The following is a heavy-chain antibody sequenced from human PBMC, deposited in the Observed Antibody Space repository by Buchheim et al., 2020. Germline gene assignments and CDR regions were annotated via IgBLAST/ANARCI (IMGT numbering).Heavy chain of an antibody. V-gene: IGHV4-59*01. CDR1: GGSISSYY. CDR2: IYYSGST. D-gene: IGHD3-10*01. J-gene: IGHJ4*02. CDR3: ARGRGYYGSAPTSFDY. Sequence: QVQLQESGPGLVKPSETLSLTCTVSGGSISSYYWSWIRQPPGKGLEWIGYIYYSGSTNYNPSLKSRVTISVDTSKNQFSLKLSSVTAADTAVYYCARGRGYYGSAPTSFDYWGQGTL.